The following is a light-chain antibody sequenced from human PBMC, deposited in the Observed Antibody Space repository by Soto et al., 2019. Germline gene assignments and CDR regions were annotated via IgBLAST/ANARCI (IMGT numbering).Light chain of an antibody. CDR3: HQYYYSSQT. Sequence: EIVLTQSPDTLSLSPVQRATLSCSSSQSVRSDYFAWYQQKPGQAPRVIIFGVSTRATGVPDRFSGSGSGTDFTLTISSLQAEDVAVYYCHQYYYSSQTFGQGTKVDIK. V-gene: IGKV3-20*01. CDR2: GVS. CDR1: QSVRSDY. J-gene: IGKJ1*01.